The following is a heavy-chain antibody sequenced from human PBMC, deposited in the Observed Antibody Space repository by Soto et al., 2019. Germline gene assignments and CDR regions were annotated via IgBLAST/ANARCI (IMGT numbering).Heavy chain of an antibody. CDR1: GGSISSCY. Sequence: SETLSLTCTVSGGSISSCYWSWIRQHPGKGLEWIGYIYYSGSSNYNPSLKSRVTISVDSSKNLSSLVLCSMTAADTAVYYCALSHCVFCPVYSVIGPWGQGTLVTVSS. J-gene: IGHJ5*02. D-gene: IGHD3-3*01. V-gene: IGHV4-59*01. CDR3: ALSHCVFCPVYSVIGP. CDR2: IYYSGSS.